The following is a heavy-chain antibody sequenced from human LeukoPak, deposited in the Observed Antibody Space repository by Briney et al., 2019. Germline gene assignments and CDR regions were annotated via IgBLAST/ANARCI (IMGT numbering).Heavy chain of an antibody. J-gene: IGHJ6*03. CDR3: AREDSRSQGYMDV. CDR1: GFTVSSNY. D-gene: IGHD6-13*01. V-gene: IGHV3-53*01. Sequence: GGSLRLSCAASGFTVSSNYMSWVRQAPGKGLEWVSVIYSGGSTYYADSVKGRFTISRGNSKNTLYLQMNSLRAEDTAVYYCAREDSRSQGYMDVWGKGTTVTVSS. CDR2: IYSGGST.